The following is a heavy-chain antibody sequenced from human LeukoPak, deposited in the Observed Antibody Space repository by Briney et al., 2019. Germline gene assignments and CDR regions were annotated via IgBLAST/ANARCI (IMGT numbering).Heavy chain of an antibody. CDR2: ISAYNGNT. CDR3: ARDVRGLRLGELSRCMDV. CDR1: GYTFTSYG. V-gene: IGHV1-18*01. Sequence: ASVKVSCKASGYTFTSYGISWVRQAPGQGLEWMGWISAYNGNTNYAQKLQGRVTMTTDTSTSTAYMELRSLRSDDTAVYYCARDVRGLRLGELSRCMDVWGQGTTVTVSS. J-gene: IGHJ6*02. D-gene: IGHD3-16*02.